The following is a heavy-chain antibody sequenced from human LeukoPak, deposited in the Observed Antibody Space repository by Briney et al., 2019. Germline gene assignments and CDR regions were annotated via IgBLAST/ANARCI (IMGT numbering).Heavy chain of an antibody. CDR3: VGDPDYGGYSRFDY. V-gene: IGHV3-11*01. J-gene: IGHJ4*02. CDR1: GFTFSDYY. CDR2: ISSSGTTI. D-gene: IGHD4-23*01. Sequence: PGGSLRLSCAASGFTFSDYYMSWIRQAPGKGLEWVSYISSSGTTIYYADSVKGRFTISRDNAKNSLYLQMNSLRAEDTAVYYCVGDPDYGGYSRFDYWGQGTLVTVSS.